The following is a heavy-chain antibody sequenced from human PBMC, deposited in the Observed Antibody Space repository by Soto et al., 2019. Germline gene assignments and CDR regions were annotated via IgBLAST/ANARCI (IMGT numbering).Heavy chain of an antibody. CDR3: ARGRGQYAHSFPLDV. CDR1: GGTFSTYV. D-gene: IGHD2-15*01. J-gene: IGHJ6*02. Sequence: QVQLVQSGAEVKKPGSSVKVSCKASGGTFSTYVVSWVRQAPGQGLEWMGGIVPVFGTPSFAQKFRGTVTITADESRSTVYLELSRLRSEDTAVYYCARGRGQYAHSFPLDVWGQGTTVTVSS. CDR2: IVPVFGTP. V-gene: IGHV1-69*12.